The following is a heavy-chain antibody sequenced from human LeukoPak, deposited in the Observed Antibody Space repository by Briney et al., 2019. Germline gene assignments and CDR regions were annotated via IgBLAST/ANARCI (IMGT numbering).Heavy chain of an antibody. V-gene: IGHV1-18*01. D-gene: IGHD5/OR15-5a*01. CDR3: ARRTLDGIGYVYGHPTEPFYFDF. CDR2: ISVYNGAT. Sequence: ASVKLSCKASGYIFPRYGINWVRQAPGQGLEWVGWISVYNGATSDAEKLQGRVSLTTDPSTDTAYMDLKSLRSDDTAIYYCARRTLDGIGYVYGHPTEPFYFDFWGQGTLVTVSS. J-gene: IGHJ4*02. CDR1: GYIFPRYG.